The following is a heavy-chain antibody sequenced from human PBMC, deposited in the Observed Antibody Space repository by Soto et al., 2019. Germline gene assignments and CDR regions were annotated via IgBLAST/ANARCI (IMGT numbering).Heavy chain of an antibody. CDR2: STGSSDYT. CDR1: GFTFSNHA. D-gene: IGHD3-22*01. CDR3: AKARYYDSTGYLYYFDY. Sequence: GGSLRLSCAASGFTFSNHAMSWDRQAPGKGLERVSSSTGSSDYTYYADSVKGRFTISRDNSKNTLYLQMNSLRAEDTAVYYCAKARYYDSTGYLYYFDYWGQGTLVTVSS. J-gene: IGHJ4*02. V-gene: IGHV3-23*01.